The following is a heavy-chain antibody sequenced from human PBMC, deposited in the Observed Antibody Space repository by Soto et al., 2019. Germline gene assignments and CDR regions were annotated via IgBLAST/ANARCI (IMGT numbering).Heavy chain of an antibody. CDR1: GGSFSGYY. V-gene: IGHV4-34*01. CDR3: ASSGYDPFFDY. CDR2: INHRGST. D-gene: IGHD5-12*01. Sequence: SETLSLTCAVYGGSFSGYYWRCIRQPPGKGLEGIGGINHRGSTNYNPSLKSRVTISVDTSKNQFSLKLSSVTAADTAVYYCASSGYDPFFDYWGQGTLVTVSS. J-gene: IGHJ4*02.